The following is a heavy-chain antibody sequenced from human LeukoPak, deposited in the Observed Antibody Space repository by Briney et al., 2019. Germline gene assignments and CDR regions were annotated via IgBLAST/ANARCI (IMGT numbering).Heavy chain of an antibody. V-gene: IGHV4-39*01. CDR3: ARDSSGPWGYYFDY. Sequence: SETLSLTCTVSGGSISSSSYYWGWIRQPPGKGLEWIGSIYYSGSTYYNPSLKSRVTISVDTSKNQFSLKLSSVTAADTAVYYCARDSSGPWGYYFDYWGQGTLATVSS. J-gene: IGHJ4*02. CDR2: IYYSGST. D-gene: IGHD3-22*01. CDR1: GGSISSSSYY.